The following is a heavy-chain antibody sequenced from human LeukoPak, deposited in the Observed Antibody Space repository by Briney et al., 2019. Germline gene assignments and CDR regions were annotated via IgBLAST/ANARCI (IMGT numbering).Heavy chain of an antibody. CDR1: EFTFTSYA. CDR2: IRGSGGST. V-gene: IGHV3-23*01. D-gene: IGHD3-16*02. J-gene: IGHJ4*02. CDR3: AISSTRYFFDY. Sequence: PGGSLRLSCAASEFTFTSYAMSWVRQAPGKGLEWVSTIRGSGGSTYYADSVKGRFTISRDNSKNTLYLQMNSLRAEDTAVYYCAISSTRYFFDYWGQGTLVTVPS.